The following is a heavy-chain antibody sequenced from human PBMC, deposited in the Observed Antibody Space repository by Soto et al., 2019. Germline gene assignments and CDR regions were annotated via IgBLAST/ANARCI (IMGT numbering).Heavy chain of an antibody. CDR2: IIPFFGTA. CDR3: ARTAPMDAGEKYYYDF. CDR1: GGTFSTFA. J-gene: IGHJ4*02. Sequence: GASVKVSCKTSGGTFSTFAISWVRQAPGQGLEWMGGIIPFFGTAEYSQKVEDRITVTADESTNTVYMDLRSLTSEDTAIYYCARTAPMDAGEKYYYDFWGQGAMVTVSS. D-gene: IGHD3-16*01. V-gene: IGHV1-69*13.